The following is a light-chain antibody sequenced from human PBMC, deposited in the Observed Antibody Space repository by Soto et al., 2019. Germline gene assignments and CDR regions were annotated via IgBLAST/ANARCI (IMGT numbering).Light chain of an antibody. CDR2: GAS. J-gene: IGKJ1*01. V-gene: IGKV3-20*01. Sequence: IVLTQSPGTLSSSTGERATLSCRASQSVSTNNLAWYQQRPGQAPRLLIYGASSRATGIPDRFSGSGSGADFTLTISRLEPEDFAVYYCQQYGSSPWTFGQGTKLDIK. CDR3: QQYGSSPWT. CDR1: QSVSTNN.